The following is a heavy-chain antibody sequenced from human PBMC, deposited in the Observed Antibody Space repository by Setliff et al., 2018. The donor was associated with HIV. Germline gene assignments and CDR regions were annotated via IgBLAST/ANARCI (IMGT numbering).Heavy chain of an antibody. V-gene: IGHV4-59*04. CDR2: VYYNGTT. J-gene: IGHJ6*02. D-gene: IGHD1-26*01. Sequence: SETLSLTCSVSGGSINSHYWSWIRQTPGKGLEWIGYVYYNGTTYYNSSLASRVTMSLDTSKNQFSLKLNSVTAADTAVYYCEAATVGEAGYYGIDVWGPGTTVTVSS. CDR3: EAATVGEAGYYGIDV. CDR1: GGSINSHY.